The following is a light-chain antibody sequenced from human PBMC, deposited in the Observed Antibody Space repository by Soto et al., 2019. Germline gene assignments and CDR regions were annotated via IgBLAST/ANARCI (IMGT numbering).Light chain of an antibody. CDR1: QSVDTL. J-gene: IGKJ4*02. Sequence: DIEMTQSPSSLSSSVGDRITITCRASQSVDTLLNWYQQKPGKAPNLLIYAVSSLESGVPSRFSGSGSGADFSLTIGSLQPEDCAYYYCQQSYCIPLTFGEGTKVEIK. CDR3: QQSYCIPLT. CDR2: AVS. V-gene: IGKV1-39*01.